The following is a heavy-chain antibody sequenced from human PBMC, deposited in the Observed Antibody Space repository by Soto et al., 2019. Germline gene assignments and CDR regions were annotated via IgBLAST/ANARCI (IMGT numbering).Heavy chain of an antibody. CDR2: IGTAGNT. CDR1: GFIFSIYD. V-gene: IGHV3-13*01. Sequence: GGSLRLSCAASGFIFSIYDMHWVRQPKGKGLEWVSAIGTAGNTYYPDSVKGRFTISRENAQNSLYLQLNILRSGDTAVYYCARAARASYHNIDFWGLGTLVTVSS. CDR3: ARAARASYHNIDF. J-gene: IGHJ4*02. D-gene: IGHD3-10*01.